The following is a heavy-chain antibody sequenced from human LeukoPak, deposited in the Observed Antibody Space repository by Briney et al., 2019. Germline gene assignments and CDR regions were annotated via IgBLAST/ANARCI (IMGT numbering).Heavy chain of an antibody. V-gene: IGHV4-59*12. CDR1: GGSISSYY. CDR2: IYYSGST. D-gene: IGHD6-19*01. J-gene: IGHJ5*02. Sequence: PSETLSLTCTVSGGSISSYYWSWIRQPPGKGLEWIGYIYYSGSTNYNPSLKSRVTISVDTSKNQFSLKLSSVTAADTAVYYCARGLGEWLVHNWFDPWGQGTLVTVSS. CDR3: ARGLGEWLVHNWFDP.